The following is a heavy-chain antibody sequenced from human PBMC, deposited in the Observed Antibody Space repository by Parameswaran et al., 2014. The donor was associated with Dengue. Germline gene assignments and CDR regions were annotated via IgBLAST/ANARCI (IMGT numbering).Heavy chain of an antibody. V-gene: IGHV3-21*01. CDR3: ARNLWPSTVTTEGVWGRLGGY. J-gene: IGHJ4*02. Sequence: KWIRQPPGKGLEWVSSISSSSSSYIYYADSVKGRFTISRDNAKNSLYLQMNSLRAEDTAVYYCARNLWPSTVTTEGVWGRLGGYWGQGTLVTVSS. D-gene: IGHD4-17*01. CDR2: ISSSSSSYI.